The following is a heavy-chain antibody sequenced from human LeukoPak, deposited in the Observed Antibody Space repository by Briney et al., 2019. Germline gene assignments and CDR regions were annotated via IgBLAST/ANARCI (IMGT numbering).Heavy chain of an antibody. CDR3: ARVGTYGSGSYLSWLDY. J-gene: IGHJ4*02. Sequence: SETLSLTCTVSGGSISSYYWSWLRQPPGKGLEWIGYIYYSGSTNYNPSLNSRVTISVDTSKNQFPLKLSSVTAADTAVYYCARVGTYGSGSYLSWLDYWGQGTLVTVSS. CDR2: IYYSGST. CDR1: GGSISSYY. D-gene: IGHD3-10*01. V-gene: IGHV4-59*01.